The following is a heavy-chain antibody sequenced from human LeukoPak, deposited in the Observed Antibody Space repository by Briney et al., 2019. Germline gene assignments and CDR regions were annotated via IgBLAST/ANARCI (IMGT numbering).Heavy chain of an antibody. J-gene: IGHJ4*02. Sequence: GGSLRLSCAASGFTFSSYAMSWVRQAPGKGLEWVSSISSSSSYIYYADSVKGRFTISRDNAKNSLYLQMNSLRAEDTAVYYCAREHYYGSGSYGYWGQGTLVTVSS. CDR2: ISSSSSYI. D-gene: IGHD3-10*01. CDR1: GFTFSSYA. CDR3: AREHYYGSGSYGY. V-gene: IGHV3-21*01.